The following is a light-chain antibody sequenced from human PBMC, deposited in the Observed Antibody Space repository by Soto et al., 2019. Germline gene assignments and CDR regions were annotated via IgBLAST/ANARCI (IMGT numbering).Light chain of an antibody. CDR2: AAS. J-gene: IGKJ1*01. Sequence: DIQMTQSPSSLSASVGDIVTINFRASQGIINDLGFYQQRPGKAPKRLIYAASTLQPGVPSRFSGSGSGTDFTLTISSLQPEDFATYYCLQHNTYPRTFGQGTKVDNK. CDR3: LQHNTYPRT. CDR1: QGIIND. V-gene: IGKV1-17*01.